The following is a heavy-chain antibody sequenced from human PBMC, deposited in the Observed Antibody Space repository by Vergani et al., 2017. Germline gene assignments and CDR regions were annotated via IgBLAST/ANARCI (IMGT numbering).Heavy chain of an antibody. Sequence: QVQLQESGPGLVKPSETLSLTCTVSGGSISSYDWSWIRQPPGKGLEWIGYIYYSGSTNYNPSLKSRVTISVDTSKNQFSLKLSSVTAADTALYYCARDQYYYDSSGYYYYYGMDVWGQXP. CDR1: GGSISSYD. CDR3: ARDQYYYDSSGYYYYYGMDV. CDR2: IYYSGST. V-gene: IGHV4-59*01. J-gene: IGHJ6*02. D-gene: IGHD3-22*01.